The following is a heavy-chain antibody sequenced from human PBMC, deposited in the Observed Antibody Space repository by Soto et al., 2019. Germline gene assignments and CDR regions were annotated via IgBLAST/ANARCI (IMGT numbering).Heavy chain of an antibody. CDR1: GDSVSSNRFF. CDR3: ARGIYDTTVGTAFDI. Sequence: PSQTLSLTCAISGDSVSSNRFFWNWIRQSPSRGLEWLGRTYYRSKWYSEYVVFVKSRITINPDTSKNQFSLQLNSVTPEDTAVYYCARGIYDTTVGTAFDIWGQGTKVTVSS. V-gene: IGHV6-1*01. CDR2: TYYRSKWYS. D-gene: IGHD3-22*01. J-gene: IGHJ3*02.